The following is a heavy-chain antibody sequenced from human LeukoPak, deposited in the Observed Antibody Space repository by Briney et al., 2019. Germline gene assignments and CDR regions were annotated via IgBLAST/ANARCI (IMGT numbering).Heavy chain of an antibody. J-gene: IGHJ4*02. CDR1: GGSISIYY. CDR3: ARLYAVVGGIDY. V-gene: IGHV4-4*09. CDR2: IYTSGST. D-gene: IGHD1-26*01. Sequence: PSETLSLTCTVSGGSISIYYWSWIRQPPGKGLEWIGYIYTSGSTNYNPSLKSRVTISVDTSKNQFSLKLSSVTAADTAVYYCARLYAVVGGIDYWGQGTLVTVSS.